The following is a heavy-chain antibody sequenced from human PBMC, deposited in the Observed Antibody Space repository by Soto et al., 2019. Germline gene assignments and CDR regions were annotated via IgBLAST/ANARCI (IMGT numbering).Heavy chain of an antibody. Sequence: SGXTLVNPTQTLTLTFTFSGFSLTTSVVFVGWIRQPPGKALEWLALIYWNDGERYSPSLKSRLTITKDTSKNQVVLTMTNMDPVDTATYYCAHRLVGVAFDYWGQGTQVTVSS. D-gene: IGHD6-19*01. CDR1: GFSLTTSVVF. CDR3: AHRLVGVAFDY. V-gene: IGHV2-5*01. CDR2: IYWNDGE. J-gene: IGHJ4*02.